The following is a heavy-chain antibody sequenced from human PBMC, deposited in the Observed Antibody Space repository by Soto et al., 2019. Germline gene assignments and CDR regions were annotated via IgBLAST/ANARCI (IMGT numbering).Heavy chain of an antibody. CDR2: INHSGST. D-gene: IGHD3-3*02. J-gene: IGHJ6*02. CDR3: ARGPSTAIFGVVITNYYHYGMDV. CDR1: GGSFSGYY. V-gene: IGHV4-34*01. Sequence: PSETLSLTCAVYGGSFSGYYWSWIRQPPGKGLEWIGEINHSGSTDYNPSLKSRVTISVDTSKNQFSLKLSSVTAADTAVYYCARGPSTAIFGVVITNYYHYGMDVWGQGTTVTVSS.